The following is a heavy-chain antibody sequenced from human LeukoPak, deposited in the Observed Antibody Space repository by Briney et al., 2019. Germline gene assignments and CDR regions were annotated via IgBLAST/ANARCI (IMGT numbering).Heavy chain of an antibody. D-gene: IGHD1-1*01. J-gene: IGHJ4*02. CDR1: DGSISSGAYY. V-gene: IGHV4-31*03. CDR3: ARVAAATTNPRFDF. CDR2: IGYTGDT. Sequence: PSETLSLTCTVSDGSISSGAYYWSWVRQLPEKGLDWIGYIGYTGDTYYNPSLRSRATISKDTSKTQFSLRLNSLTAADTAVYYCARVAAATTNPRFDFWGQGTLVTVSS.